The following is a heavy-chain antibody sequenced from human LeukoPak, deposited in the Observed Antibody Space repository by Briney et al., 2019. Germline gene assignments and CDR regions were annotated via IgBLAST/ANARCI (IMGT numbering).Heavy chain of an antibody. Sequence: GRSLRLSCAASGFTFSNYAMHWVRQAPGKGLEWVALMSYDGSNKFYADSVKGRFTISRDNSKSTLYLQMNSLKAEDTAVYYCARGDNRRHGYNFDYWGQGTLVTVSS. D-gene: IGHD5-24*01. J-gene: IGHJ4*02. CDR2: MSYDGSNK. CDR3: ARGDNRRHGYNFDY. CDR1: GFTFSNYA. V-gene: IGHV3-30-3*01.